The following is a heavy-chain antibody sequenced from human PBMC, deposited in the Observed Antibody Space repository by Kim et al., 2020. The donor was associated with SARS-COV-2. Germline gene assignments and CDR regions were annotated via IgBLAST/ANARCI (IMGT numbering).Heavy chain of an antibody. CDR1: GGSISSYY. Sequence: SETLSLTCTVSGGSISSYYWSWIRQPPGKGLEWIGYIYYSGSTNYNPSLKSRVTISVDTSKNQFSLKLSSVTAADTAVYYCARGEHSSGWYSYYYGMDVWGQGTTVTVSS. CDR2: IYYSGST. D-gene: IGHD6-19*01. V-gene: IGHV4-59*13. CDR3: ARGEHSSGWYSYYYGMDV. J-gene: IGHJ6*02.